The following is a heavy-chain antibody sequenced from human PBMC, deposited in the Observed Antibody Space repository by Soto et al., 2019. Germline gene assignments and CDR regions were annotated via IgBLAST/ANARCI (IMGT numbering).Heavy chain of an antibody. D-gene: IGHD3-22*01. CDR1: GGTFSSYA. CDR3: ARDPTYYYDSSGYQRGDY. Sequence: QVRLVQSGAEVKKPGSSVKVSCKASGGTFSSYAISWVRQAPGQGLEWMGGIIPIFGTANYAQKFQGRVTITADESTSTAYMELSSLRSEDTAVYYCARDPTYYYDSSGYQRGDYWGQGTLVTVSS. J-gene: IGHJ4*02. CDR2: IIPIFGTA. V-gene: IGHV1-69*01.